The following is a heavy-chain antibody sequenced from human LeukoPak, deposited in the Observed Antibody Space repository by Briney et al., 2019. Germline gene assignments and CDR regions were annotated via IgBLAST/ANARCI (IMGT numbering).Heavy chain of an antibody. V-gene: IGHV3-23*01. CDR3: ATLGPLESGSWVPLDY. CDR1: GFTFGTFD. J-gene: IGHJ4*02. CDR2: ISRSGGDT. D-gene: IGHD6-13*01. Sequence: GGSLRLSCAASGFTFGTFDMSWVRQAPGKGLEWVSGISRSGGDTYYADAVRGRFTISRDNSKDTLFLQMSSLTVEDTALYYCATLGPLESGSWVPLDYWGQGTLVTVSS.